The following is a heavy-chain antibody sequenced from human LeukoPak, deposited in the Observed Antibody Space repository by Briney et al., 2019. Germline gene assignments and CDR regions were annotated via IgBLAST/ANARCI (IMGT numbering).Heavy chain of an antibody. V-gene: IGHV3-23*01. CDR2: ISASGGGT. D-gene: IGHD6-19*01. CDR1: GFTFSSYA. Sequence: PAGSLRLSCAASGFTFSSYAMNWVRQAPGKGLEWVSVISASGGGTTYADSVKGRFTISRDNCTNSMYLQMNSLRAEDTAVYYCTKTGSSGWYFDYWGQGTLVTVSS. CDR3: TKTGSSGWYFDY. J-gene: IGHJ4*02.